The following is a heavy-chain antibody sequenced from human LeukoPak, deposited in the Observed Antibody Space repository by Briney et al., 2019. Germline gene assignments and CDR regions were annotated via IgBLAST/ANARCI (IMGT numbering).Heavy chain of an antibody. Sequence: PGGSLRLSCAASGFTFSGSAMHWVRQASGKGLEWVGRIRSKANSYATAYAASVKGRFTISRDDSKNTAYLQMNSLKTEDTAVYYCARSYGSGTYFDYWGQGTLVTVSS. J-gene: IGHJ4*02. CDR2: IRSKANSYAT. CDR1: GFTFSGSA. V-gene: IGHV3-73*01. D-gene: IGHD3-10*01. CDR3: ARSYGSGTYFDY.